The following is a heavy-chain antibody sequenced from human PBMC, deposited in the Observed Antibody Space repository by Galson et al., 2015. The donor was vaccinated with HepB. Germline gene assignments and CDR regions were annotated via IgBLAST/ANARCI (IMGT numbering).Heavy chain of an antibody. D-gene: IGHD2-8*02. Sequence: SLRLSCAASGFIFRNAWMNWVRQAPGKGLEWVGRIKTTGAGGTTDYAAPVKGRFTISREDSTSTLFLQMDSLKGEDTAVYYCTTQSVTLGGVYRLSPLGGFDSWGQGTLVTVSS. CDR2: IKTTGAGGTT. CDR1: GFIFRNAW. J-gene: IGHJ4*02. CDR3: TTQSVTLGGVYRLSPLGGFDS. V-gene: IGHV3-15*01.